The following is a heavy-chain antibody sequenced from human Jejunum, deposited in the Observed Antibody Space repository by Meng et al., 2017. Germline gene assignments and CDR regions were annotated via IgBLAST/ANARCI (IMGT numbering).Heavy chain of an antibody. CDR1: GFSLSTSGVA. Sequence: SGPTLVKPTQTLTLTCTFSGFSLSTSGVAVGWIRQPPGKALEWLVLIYGNDDKRYSPSLRSRLTITKHTSKNRVVLTMTNMDPVDTATYYCAHRQQSTFDIWGRGTMVTVSS. J-gene: IGHJ3*02. V-gene: IGHV2-5*01. CDR3: AHRQQSTFDI. D-gene: IGHD6-13*01. CDR2: IYGNDDK.